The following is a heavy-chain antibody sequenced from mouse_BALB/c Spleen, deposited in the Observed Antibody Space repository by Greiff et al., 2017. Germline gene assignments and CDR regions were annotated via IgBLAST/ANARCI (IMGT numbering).Heavy chain of an antibody. CDR2: INPYNGGT. D-gene: IGHD1-2*01. CDR3: ARDGFITTASYYAMDY. Sequence: VQLKESGPELVKPGASMKISCKASGYSFTGYTMNWVKQSHGKNLEWIGLINPYNGGTSYNQKFKGKATLTVDKSSSTAYMELLSLTSEDSAVYYCARDGFITTASYYAMDYWGQGTSVTVSS. V-gene: IGHV1-18*01. CDR1: GYSFTGYT. J-gene: IGHJ4*01.